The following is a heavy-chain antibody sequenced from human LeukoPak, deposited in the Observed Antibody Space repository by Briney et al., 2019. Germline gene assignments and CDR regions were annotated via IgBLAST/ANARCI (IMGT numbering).Heavy chain of an antibody. Sequence: PGGSLRLSCAASGFTFSSYAMSWVRQAPGKGLEWVSAISGSGGSTYYADSVKGRFTISRDNSKNTLYLQMNSLRAEDTAVYYCAKYSSSGYIFTPDAFDIWGQGTMVTVSS. J-gene: IGHJ3*02. CDR1: GFTFSSYA. CDR2: ISGSGGST. V-gene: IGHV3-23*01. CDR3: AKYSSSGYIFTPDAFDI. D-gene: IGHD3-22*01.